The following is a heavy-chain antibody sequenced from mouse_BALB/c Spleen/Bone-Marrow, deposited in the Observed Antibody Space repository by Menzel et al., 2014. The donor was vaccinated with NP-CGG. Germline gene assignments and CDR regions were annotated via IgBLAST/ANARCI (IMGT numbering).Heavy chain of an antibody. CDR3: AREWTARAVDY. V-gene: IGHV1-54*01. J-gene: IGHJ2*01. CDR1: GYAFTNYL. Sequence: QVQLKESGAELVRPGTSVKVSRKASGYAFTNYLIEWVKQRPGQGLEWIGVINPGSGGANYNEKLKGKATLTADKSSSTAYMQLSSLTSDDSAAYFCAREWTARAVDYWGQGTTLTVSS. D-gene: IGHD3-2*01. CDR2: INPGSGGA.